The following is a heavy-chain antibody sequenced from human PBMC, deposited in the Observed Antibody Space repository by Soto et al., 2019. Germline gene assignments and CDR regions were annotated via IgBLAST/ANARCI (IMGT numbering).Heavy chain of an antibody. CDR3: ARGLTGSGDWY. V-gene: IGHV3-30*03. CDR1: GFTFSTYG. D-gene: IGHD2-21*01. J-gene: IGHJ4*02. CDR2: LSYDGSNK. Sequence: QVQLVESGGGVVQPGRSLRLSCAASGFTFSTYGMHWVRQAPGKGLEWVAILSYDGSNKYYADSVKGRFTISRDNSKNTLYLQMNGLRTEDTAVYYCARGLTGSGDWYWCQGTLVTVSS.